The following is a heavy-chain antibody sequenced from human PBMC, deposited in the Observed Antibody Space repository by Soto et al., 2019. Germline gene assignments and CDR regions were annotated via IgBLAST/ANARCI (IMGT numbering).Heavy chain of an antibody. CDR2: ISGSGGST. CDR3: AKDRLVPEQPIYYFDY. J-gene: IGHJ4*02. V-gene: IGHV3-23*01. D-gene: IGHD6-6*01. Sequence: GGSLRLSCAASGFTFSSYAMSWVRQAPGKGLEWVSAISGSGGSTYYADSVKGRFTISRDNSKNTLYLQMNSLRAEDTAVYYCAKDRLVPEQPIYYFDYWGQGTLVTVSS. CDR1: GFTFSSYA.